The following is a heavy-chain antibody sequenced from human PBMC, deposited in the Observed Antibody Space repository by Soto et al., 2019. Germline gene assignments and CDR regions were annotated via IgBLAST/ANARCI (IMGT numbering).Heavy chain of an antibody. V-gene: IGHV3-23*01. Sequence: EAQLLESGGGFVQPGGSLRLSCAASGFTFSSYAMSWVRQAPGKGLEWVSAISGSGDSVYYADSGKGRFTISRDNSKTTLYLQMYSLRAEDTAVYYCAKARYSGYDAGYWGQGTLVTVSS. CDR3: AKARYSGYDAGY. J-gene: IGHJ4*02. CDR1: GFTFSSYA. CDR2: ISGSGDSV. D-gene: IGHD5-12*01.